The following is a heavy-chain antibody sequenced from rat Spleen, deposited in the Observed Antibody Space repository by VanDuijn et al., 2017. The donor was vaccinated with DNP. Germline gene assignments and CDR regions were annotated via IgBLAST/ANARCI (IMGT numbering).Heavy chain of an antibody. CDR1: GFTFSHYY. D-gene: IGHD1-11*01. J-gene: IGHJ2*01. V-gene: IGHV5-25*01. CDR2: ISTGGSHT. CDR3: VTRGKYGGYDY. Sequence: EVQLVESGGGLVQPGRSMKLSCAASGFTFSHYYMAWVRQAPTKGLEWVASISTGGSHTFYRDSVQGRFIISRDNAKTTLNLQMDSLRSEDTATYYCVTRGKYGGYDYWGQGVMVTVSS.